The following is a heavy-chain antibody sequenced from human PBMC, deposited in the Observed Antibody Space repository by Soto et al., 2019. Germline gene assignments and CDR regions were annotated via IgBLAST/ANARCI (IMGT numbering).Heavy chain of an antibody. CDR2: ISGSGGNT. J-gene: IGHJ6*02. V-gene: IGHV3-23*01. CDR3: AKDGNYDFWRGRSPYGMDV. Sequence: LRLSCAASGFIFSNYAMNWVRQAPGKGLEWVSGISGSGGNTYSADSVKGRFTISRDNSKNTLYLHMNSLRAEDTAAYYCAKDGNYDFWRGRSPYGMDVWCQGTTVTVSS. CDR1: GFIFSNYA. D-gene: IGHD3-3*01.